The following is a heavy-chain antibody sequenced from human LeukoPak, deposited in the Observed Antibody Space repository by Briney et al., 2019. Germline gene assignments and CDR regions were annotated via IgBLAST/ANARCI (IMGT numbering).Heavy chain of an antibody. CDR2: MYYSGDT. CDR3: ARLKLSGKSWVWYFDY. Sequence: VKPSETLSLTCTVSGDSINSGSYYWGWIRQPPGEGLEWIGSMYYSGDTYYNPSLKSRVTISVDTSKNQFSLKLSSVTAADTAVYYCARLKLSGKSWVWYFDYWGQGTLVTVSS. D-gene: IGHD1-26*01. V-gene: IGHV4-39*07. CDR1: GDSINSGSYY. J-gene: IGHJ4*02.